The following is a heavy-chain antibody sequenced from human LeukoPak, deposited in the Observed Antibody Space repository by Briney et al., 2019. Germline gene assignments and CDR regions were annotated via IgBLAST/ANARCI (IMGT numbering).Heavy chain of an antibody. V-gene: IGHV4-59*12. J-gene: IGHJ4*02. CDR1: GGSISSYY. CDR3: ARFPPTHYDILTGQSRYYFDY. Sequence: SETLSLTCTVSGGSISSYYWSWIRQPPGKGLEWIGYIYYSGSANYNPSLKSRVTISVDTSKNQFSLRLSSVTAADTAVYYCARFPPTHYDILTGQSRYYFDYWGQGTLVTVSS. CDR2: IYYSGSA. D-gene: IGHD3-9*01.